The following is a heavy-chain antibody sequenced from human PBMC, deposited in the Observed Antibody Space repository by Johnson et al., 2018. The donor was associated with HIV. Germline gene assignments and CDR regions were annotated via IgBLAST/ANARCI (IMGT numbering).Heavy chain of an antibody. CDR3: ARGSRYTYDNDDVHLLHAFDI. J-gene: IGHJ3*02. V-gene: IGHV3-30*19. D-gene: IGHD3-16*01. Sequence: VQLVESGGGVVQPGRSLRLSCAASGFTFSSFGMHWVRQAPGKGLEWVAVIWYDGSERYYADSVKGRFTISRDSSKNTLYLQMNSLRAEDTAVYYCARGSRYTYDNDDVHLLHAFDIWGQGTMVTVSS. CDR1: GFTFSSFG. CDR2: IWYDGSER.